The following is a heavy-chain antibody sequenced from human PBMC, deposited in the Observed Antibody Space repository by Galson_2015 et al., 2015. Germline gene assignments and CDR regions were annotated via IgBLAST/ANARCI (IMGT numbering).Heavy chain of an antibody. D-gene: IGHD4-23*01. J-gene: IGHJ4*02. CDR3: ARGRYVGNFREFEY. Sequence: SVKVSCKASGGTFSSYAISWVRQAPGKGLEWMGGIIPIFGTANYAQKFQGRVTITADESKSTAYMELSSLRSEDTAVYYCARGRYVGNFREFEYWGQGTLVTVSS. V-gene: IGHV1-69*13. CDR2: IIPIFGTA. CDR1: GGTFSSYA.